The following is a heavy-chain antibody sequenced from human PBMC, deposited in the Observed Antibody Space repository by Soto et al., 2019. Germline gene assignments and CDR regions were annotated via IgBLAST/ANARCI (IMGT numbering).Heavy chain of an antibody. Sequence: QVQLVESGGGVVQPGRSLRLSCAASGFTFSSYGMHWVRQAPGKGLEWVAVIWYDGSNKYYADSVKGRFTISRDNSENXXYLQMNSLRAEDTAVYYCARDTARAMVRIYYGMDVWGQGTTVTVSS. CDR3: ARDTARAMVRIYYGMDV. J-gene: IGHJ6*02. CDR1: GFTFSSYG. V-gene: IGHV3-33*01. CDR2: IWYDGSNK. D-gene: IGHD3-10*01.